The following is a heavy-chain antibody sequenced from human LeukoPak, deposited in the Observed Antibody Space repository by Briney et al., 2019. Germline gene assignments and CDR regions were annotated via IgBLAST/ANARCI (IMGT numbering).Heavy chain of an antibody. CDR1: GGSISSYY. CDR3: ARAGYCSSTSCSYYFDY. CDR2: IYYSGTT. D-gene: IGHD2-2*01. V-gene: IGHV4-59*08. Sequence: SETLSLTCTVSGGSISSYYWSWIRQPPGKGLEWIGYIYYSGTTNYNPSLKSRATISLDTSKNQFSLKLSSVTAADTAVYYCARAGYCSSTSCSYYFDYWGQGTLVTVSS. J-gene: IGHJ4*02.